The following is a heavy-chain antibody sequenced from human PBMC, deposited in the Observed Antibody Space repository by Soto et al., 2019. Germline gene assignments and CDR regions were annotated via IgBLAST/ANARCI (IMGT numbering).Heavy chain of an antibody. J-gene: IGHJ4*02. Sequence: QVQLQESGPGLVKPAGTLSLTCAVSSCSISSSNWWIWVRQPPGKGLEWIGEIYHSGSTNYNPSLKSRVNISVDKSKNQFYLKLSSVTAAETAVYDCAREAGDYDGRGQFDYWGQGTLVIVSS. CDR1: SCSISSSNW. CDR3: AREAGDYDGRGQFDY. D-gene: IGHD4-17*01. CDR2: IYHSGST. V-gene: IGHV4-4*02.